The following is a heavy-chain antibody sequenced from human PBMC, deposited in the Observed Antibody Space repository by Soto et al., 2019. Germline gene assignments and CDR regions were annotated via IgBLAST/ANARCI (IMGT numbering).Heavy chain of an antibody. J-gene: IGHJ3*02. V-gene: IGHV3-30*18. D-gene: IGHD3-10*01. CDR2: ISHDGKKD. CDR3: AKDMGPSPRPPDSLDI. CDR1: GFTFRSFG. Sequence: ESGGNVVQPGRSLRLSCLASGFTFRSFGMHWVRQAPGKGLEWVATISHDGKKDYYADSVKGRFTVSRDNSRDTIYLEMNSVKVDDSAVYYCAKDMGPSPRPPDSLDIWDQGTVVTVSS.